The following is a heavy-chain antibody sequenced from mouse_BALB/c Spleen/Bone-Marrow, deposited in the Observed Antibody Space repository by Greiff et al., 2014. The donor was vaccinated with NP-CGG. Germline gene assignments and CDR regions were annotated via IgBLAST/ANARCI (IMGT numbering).Heavy chain of an antibody. CDR3: ARQYGNFGVMDY. Sequence: EVQLVESGGDLVKPGGSLKLSCAASGFTFGKYGMSWVRQTPDKRLEWVANISSGGSYTYYPDSVKGRFTISRDNAKNTLYLQMSSLKSEDTAMYYCARQYGNFGVMDYWGQGTSVTVSS. J-gene: IGHJ4*01. CDR1: GFTFGKYG. CDR2: ISSGGSYT. D-gene: IGHD2-1*01. V-gene: IGHV5-6*01.